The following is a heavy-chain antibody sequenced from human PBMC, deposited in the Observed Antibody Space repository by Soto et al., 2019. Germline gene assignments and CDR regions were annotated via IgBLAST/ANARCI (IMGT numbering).Heavy chain of an antibody. CDR2: IFFTGAT. D-gene: IGHD6-25*01. CDR3: ARLTSTIAAASNGRSNWLEP. J-gene: IGHJ5*02. CDR1: GASISSHSHF. V-gene: IGHV4-39*01. Sequence: SETLSLTCTVSGASISSHSHFWGWLRQPPGKGLEWIADIFFTGATYYNPSLRSRVTVSLDTSQEQFSLKLTSLTAADTAIYYCARLTSTIAAASNGRSNWLEPWGPGTLVTVSS.